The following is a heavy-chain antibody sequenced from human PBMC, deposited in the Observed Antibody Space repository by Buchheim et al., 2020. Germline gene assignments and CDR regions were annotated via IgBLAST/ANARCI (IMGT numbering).Heavy chain of an antibody. J-gene: IGHJ5*02. D-gene: IGHD6-6*01. CDR2: IKSDGSPT. CDR3: AKYGSS. Sequence: EVQLVESGGDLIQPGGSLRLSCAASGFTFSSSWMHWVRQVPGKGLVWVSSIKSDGSPTTYADSVKGRFTISRDNAKNTLYLQMSGLRVEDTAVYFCAKYGSSWGQGTL. V-gene: IGHV3-74*03. CDR1: GFTFSSSW.